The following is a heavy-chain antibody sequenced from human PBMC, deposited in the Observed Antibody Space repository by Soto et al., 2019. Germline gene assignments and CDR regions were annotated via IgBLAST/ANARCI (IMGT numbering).Heavy chain of an antibody. CDR3: AKDRKGSPDY. V-gene: IGHV3-30*18. Sequence: QVQLVESGGGVVQPGRSLRLSCAASGFTFSSYGMHWVRQAPGKGLEWVAVITYDGSNKYYADSVKGRFTISRDNSKNTLYLQMNSLRAEDTAVYYCAKDRKGSPDYWGQGTLVTVSS. CDR2: ITYDGSNK. D-gene: IGHD3-10*01. CDR1: GFTFSSYG. J-gene: IGHJ4*02.